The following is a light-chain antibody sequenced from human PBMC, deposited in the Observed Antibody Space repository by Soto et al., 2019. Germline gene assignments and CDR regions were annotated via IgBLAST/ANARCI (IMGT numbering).Light chain of an antibody. J-gene: IGKJ1*01. CDR3: QQYNNWPPWT. Sequence: ETVMTQSPTTLSVSPGQRATLYCRASQSVYSGLAWYQQKPGQAPRLLIYGASTRATGIPARFSGSGSGTEFPLTISRLPSEDFAVYYCQQYNNWPPWTFG. CDR1: QSVYSG. V-gene: IGKV3-15*01. CDR2: GAS.